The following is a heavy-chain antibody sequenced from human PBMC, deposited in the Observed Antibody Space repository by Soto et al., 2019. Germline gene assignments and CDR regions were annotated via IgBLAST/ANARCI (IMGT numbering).Heavy chain of an antibody. CDR3: AISGTYYDFWSGYRS. Sequence: ASVKVSCKASGYTFTSYAMHWVRQAPGQRLEWMGWINAGNGNTKYSQKFQGRVTITRDTSASTAYMELSSLRSEDTAVYYCAISGTYYDFWSGYRSWGQGTLVTVSS. CDR2: INAGNGNT. D-gene: IGHD3-3*01. J-gene: IGHJ5*02. CDR1: GYTFTSYA. V-gene: IGHV1-3*01.